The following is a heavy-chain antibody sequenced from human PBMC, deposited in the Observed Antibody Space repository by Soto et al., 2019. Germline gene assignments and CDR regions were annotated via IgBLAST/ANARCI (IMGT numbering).Heavy chain of an antibody. CDR1: GYSFTSYW. D-gene: IGHD6-13*01. J-gene: IGHJ6*02. V-gene: IGHV5-51*01. CDR2: IYPGDSDT. CDR3: ARHTLRIAAALFPVVVQDYGMDG. Sequence: PGESLKISCKGSGYSFTSYWIGWVRQMPGKGLEWMGIIYPGDSDTRYSPSFQGQVTISADKSISTAYLQWSSLKASDTAMYYCARHTLRIAAALFPVVVQDYGMDGWGQGTTVTVSS.